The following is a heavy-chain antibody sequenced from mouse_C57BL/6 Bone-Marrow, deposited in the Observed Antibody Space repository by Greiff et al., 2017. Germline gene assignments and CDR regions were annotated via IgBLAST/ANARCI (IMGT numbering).Heavy chain of an antibody. CDR2: ISDGGSYT. CDR3: ARSDYGSSYGIAY. CDR1: GFTFSSYA. V-gene: IGHV5-4*01. Sequence: EVQVVESGGGLVKPGGSLKLSCAASGFTFSSYAMSWVRQTPEKRLEWVATISDGGSYTYYPDNVKGRFTISRDNAKNNVYLQMSHLKSEDTAMYYCARSDYGSSYGIAYWGQGTLVTVSA. J-gene: IGHJ3*01. D-gene: IGHD1-1*01.